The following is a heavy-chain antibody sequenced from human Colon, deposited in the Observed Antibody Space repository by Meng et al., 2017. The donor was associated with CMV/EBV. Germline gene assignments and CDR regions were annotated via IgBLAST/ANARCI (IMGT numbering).Heavy chain of an antibody. J-gene: IGHJ5*02. CDR2: IYYSGST. Sequence: SETLSLTCTVSGGSISSYYWSWIRQPPGKGLEWIGYIYYSGSTSYNPSLKSRVTISVDTSKNQFSLKLSSVTAADTAVYYCARGGDVVVPAAHYNWFDPWGQGTLVTVSS. CDR3: ARGGDVVVPAAHYNWFDP. CDR1: GGSISSYY. V-gene: IGHV4-59*01. D-gene: IGHD2-2*01.